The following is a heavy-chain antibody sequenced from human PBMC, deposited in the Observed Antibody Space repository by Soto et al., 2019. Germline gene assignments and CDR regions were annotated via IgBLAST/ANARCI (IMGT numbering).Heavy chain of an antibody. D-gene: IGHD3-22*01. V-gene: IGHV4-34*01. CDR2: INHSGST. J-gene: IGHJ4*02. CDR3: ARRRGFYYYDSSGYYSFYDY. Sequence: SETLSLTCAVYGGSFSGYYWSWIRQPPGKGLEWIGEINHSGSTNYNPSLKSRVTISVDTSKNQFSLKLSSVTAADTAVYYCARRRGFYYYDSSGYYSFYDYWGQGTLVTVSS. CDR1: GGSFSGYY.